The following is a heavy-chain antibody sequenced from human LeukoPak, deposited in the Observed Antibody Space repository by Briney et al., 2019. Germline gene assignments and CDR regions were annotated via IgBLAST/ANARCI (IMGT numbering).Heavy chain of an antibody. V-gene: IGHV3-21*01. CDR3: ARDLEPDDYDSGYYRPGDY. CDR1: GFTFSSYI. CDR2: ISSSDDHI. D-gene: IGHD3-3*01. J-gene: IGHJ4*02. Sequence: PGGSLRLSCAASGFTFSSYIMNWFRQAPGKGLEWVSSISSSDDHIYYAESLKGRFTVSRDNAKNSLYLQMNSLRAEDTAVYYCARDLEPDDYDSGYYRPGDYWGQGTLVTVSS.